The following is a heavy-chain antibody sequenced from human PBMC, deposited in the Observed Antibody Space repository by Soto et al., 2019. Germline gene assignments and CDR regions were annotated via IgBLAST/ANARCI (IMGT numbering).Heavy chain of an antibody. V-gene: IGHV4-59*01. J-gene: IGHJ5*02. CDR3: ARDMSTKWFDP. CDR1: GDSITRYY. CDR2: VYYSGTT. Sequence: SETLSLTFSVSGDSITRYYWTWIRQPPGKGLEWIASVYYSGTTFYNPSLKSRVTLSADTSKNQISLKLNSVTAADTAVYYCARDMSTKWFDPWGQGTLVTVSS. D-gene: IGHD3-16*01.